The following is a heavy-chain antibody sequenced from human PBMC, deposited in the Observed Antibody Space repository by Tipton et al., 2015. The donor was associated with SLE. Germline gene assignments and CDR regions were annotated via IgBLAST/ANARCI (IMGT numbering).Heavy chain of an antibody. CDR2: VYHTGNT. V-gene: IGHV4-59*04. Sequence: TLSLTCTVSGGSISSFYWSWIRQPPGKGLEWIGTVYHTGNTYYNPFLKSRVTMSVDTSKNQFSLKLNSVPAADTAVYYCAKNSGSYYFDDWGQGTLVTVSS. CDR1: GGSISSFY. J-gene: IGHJ4*02. CDR3: AKNSGSYYFDD. D-gene: IGHD3-10*01.